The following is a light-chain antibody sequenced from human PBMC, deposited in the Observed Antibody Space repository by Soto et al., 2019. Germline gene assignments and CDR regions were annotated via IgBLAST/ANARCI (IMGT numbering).Light chain of an antibody. CDR1: SSDVGGYNY. Sequence: QSVLTQPRSVSGSPGQSVTISCTGTSSDVGGYNYVSWYQQHPGTAPKLMIYDVSKRPSGVPDRFSGSKSGNTASLTISGLQAEDEADYCCCSYAGSYTWVFGTGTKLTVL. V-gene: IGLV2-11*01. CDR2: DVS. J-gene: IGLJ1*01. CDR3: CSYAGSYTWV.